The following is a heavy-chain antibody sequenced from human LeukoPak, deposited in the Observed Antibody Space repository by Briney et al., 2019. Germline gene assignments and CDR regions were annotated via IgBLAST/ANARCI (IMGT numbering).Heavy chain of an antibody. D-gene: IGHD1-26*01. CDR1: GYTFTNYA. J-gene: IGHJ3*02. CDR2: ISGNNDNT. CDR3: ARDTWQLRGFAAFDI. Sequence: ASVKVSCKASGYTFTNYAMNWVRQAPGQGLEWMGWISGNNDNTDYAQKFQGRVIMTKDTSTSTAYMELRSLRSDDTALYYCARDTWQLRGFAAFDIWGQGTMVTVSS. V-gene: IGHV1-18*01.